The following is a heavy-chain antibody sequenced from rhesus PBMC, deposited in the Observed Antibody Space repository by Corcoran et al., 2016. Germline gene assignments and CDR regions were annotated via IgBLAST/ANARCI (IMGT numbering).Heavy chain of an antibody. CDR3: AREGSGWSGSFDY. CDR2: IPCTAGSN. CDR1: GGSISRNY. V-gene: IGHV4-173*01. J-gene: IGHJ4*01. Sequence: QLQLQESGQGLVKPSETLSLTCAVSGGSISRNYWSWIRQPPGKGLEWIGRIPCTAGSNDYHPSLTTLVTISTATSKNQFSLKLSSVTAADTAVYYCAREGSGWSGSFDYWGQGVLVTVSS. D-gene: IGHD6S26*01.